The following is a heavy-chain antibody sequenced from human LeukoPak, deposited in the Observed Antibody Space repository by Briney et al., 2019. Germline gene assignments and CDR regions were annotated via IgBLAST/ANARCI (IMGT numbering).Heavy chain of an antibody. CDR1: GGSISSHQ. D-gene: IGHD2-15*01. Sequence: SETLSLTCTVSGGSISSHQWNWIRQAPGTVLEWIGYIYHSGSSNYNPSLKSRVTMSVDTAKNQFSLKLSSVTAADTAVYYCARAQGYCSGVTCSSRWFDPWGQGTLVTVSS. V-gene: IGHV4-59*11. J-gene: IGHJ5*02. CDR3: ARAQGYCSGVTCSSRWFDP. CDR2: IYHSGSS.